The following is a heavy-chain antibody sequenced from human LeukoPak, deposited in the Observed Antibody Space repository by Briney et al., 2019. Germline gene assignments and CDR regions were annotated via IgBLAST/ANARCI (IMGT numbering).Heavy chain of an antibody. Sequence: SETLSLTCTVSGGSISSYYWSWIRQPPGKGLEWIGYISYSGSTNYNPSLESRVTMSVDTSKNQFSVRLSSVTAADTAVYYCARGGSSWPARFDYWGQGTLVTVSS. CDR2: ISYSGST. CDR3: ARGGSSWPARFDY. D-gene: IGHD6-13*01. J-gene: IGHJ4*02. V-gene: IGHV4-59*01. CDR1: GGSISSYY.